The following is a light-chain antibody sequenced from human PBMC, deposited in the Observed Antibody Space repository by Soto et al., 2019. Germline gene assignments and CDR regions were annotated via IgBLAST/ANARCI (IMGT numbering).Light chain of an antibody. V-gene: IGLV1-51*02. CDR2: ENN. CDR1: SSNIGNSY. Sequence: QSVLTQPPSVSAAPGQKVTISCSGSSSNIGNSYVSWYQQLPGTAPRLLIYENNKRPSGIPDRFSGSKSGTSATPDITELQTGDEADYYCGTWDSSLSALFGGGTKVTVL. J-gene: IGLJ3*02. CDR3: GTWDSSLSAL.